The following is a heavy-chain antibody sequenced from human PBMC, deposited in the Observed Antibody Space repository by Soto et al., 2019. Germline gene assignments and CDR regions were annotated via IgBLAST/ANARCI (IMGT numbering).Heavy chain of an antibody. Sequence: GGSLRLSXAASGFTFSSYDMHWVRQATGKGLEWVSAIGTAGDTYYPGSVKGRFTISRENAKNSLYLQMNSLRAGDTAVYYCARGVSYYDSSGYLYYFDYWGQGTLVTVSS. CDR2: IGTAGDT. CDR1: GFTFSSYD. CDR3: ARGVSYYDSSGYLYYFDY. J-gene: IGHJ4*02. D-gene: IGHD3-22*01. V-gene: IGHV3-13*01.